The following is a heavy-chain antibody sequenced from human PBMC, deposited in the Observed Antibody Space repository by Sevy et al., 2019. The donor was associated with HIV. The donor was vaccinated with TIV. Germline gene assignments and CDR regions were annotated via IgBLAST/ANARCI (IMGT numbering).Heavy chain of an antibody. CDR1: GGSMNIYY. J-gene: IGHJ4*02. V-gene: IGHV4-59*01. CDR2: IYYSRST. CDR3: ARVGFNWNDVDY. D-gene: IGHD1-20*01. Sequence: SETLSLTCSVSGGSMNIYYWSGIRQPPGKGLEWIGFIYYSRSTNYNPSLKSRVTISVDTSKNQFSLKLSSVTAADTAVYYCARVGFNWNDVDYWGQGTLVTVSS.